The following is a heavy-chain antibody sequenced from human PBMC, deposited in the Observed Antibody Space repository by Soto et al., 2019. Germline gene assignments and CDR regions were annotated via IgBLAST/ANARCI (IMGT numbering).Heavy chain of an antibody. Sequence: SETLSLTCTVSGGSISSGGYYWSWIRQHPGKGLEWIGYIYYSGSTYYNPSLKSRVTISVDTSKNQFSLKLSSVTAADTAVYYCARDRVVVIERPEYYFDYWGQGTLVTVSS. CDR2: IYYSGST. J-gene: IGHJ4*02. CDR1: GGSISSGGYY. D-gene: IGHD2-21*01. CDR3: ARDRVVVIERPEYYFDY. V-gene: IGHV4-31*03.